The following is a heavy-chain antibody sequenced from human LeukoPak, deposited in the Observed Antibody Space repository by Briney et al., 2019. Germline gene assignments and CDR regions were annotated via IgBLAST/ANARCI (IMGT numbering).Heavy chain of an antibody. CDR1: GGSISSSSYY. D-gene: IGHD2-15*01. CDR2: IYYSGST. Sequence: SETLSLTCTVSGGSISSSSYYWGWIRQPPGKGLEWIGSIYYSGSTYYNPSLKSRVTISVDTSKNQFSLKLSSVTAADTAVYYCARGDLGYCSGGSCLSYNWFDPWGQGTLVTVSS. CDR3: ARGDLGYCSGGSCLSYNWFDP. V-gene: IGHV4-39*01. J-gene: IGHJ5*02.